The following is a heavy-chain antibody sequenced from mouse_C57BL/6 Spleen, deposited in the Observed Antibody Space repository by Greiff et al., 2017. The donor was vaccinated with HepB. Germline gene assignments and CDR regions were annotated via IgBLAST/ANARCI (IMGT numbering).Heavy chain of an antibody. CDR3: ARDTVVAPYWYFDV. CDR2: INPSSGYT. J-gene: IGHJ1*03. V-gene: IGHV1-4*01. CDR1: GYTFTSYT. D-gene: IGHD1-1*01. Sequence: VKLVESGAELARPGASVKMSCKASGYTFTSYTMHWVKQRPGQGLEWIGYINPSSGYTKYNQKFKDKATLTADKSSSTAYMQLSSLTSEDSAVYYCARDTVVAPYWYFDVWGTGTTVTVSS.